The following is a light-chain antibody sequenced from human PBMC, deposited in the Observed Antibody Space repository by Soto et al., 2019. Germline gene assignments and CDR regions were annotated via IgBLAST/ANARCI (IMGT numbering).Light chain of an antibody. CDR3: QHRSNWPRT. Sequence: EIVMTQSPATLSVSPGERATLSFRTSQSVSSDLAWYHQKPGQAPRLLIYDASSRATGIPARFSGSGSGTDFTLTISSLEPEDFAVYYCQHRSNWPRTFGQGTKVDI. CDR2: DAS. J-gene: IGKJ1*01. CDR1: QSVSSD. V-gene: IGKV3-11*01.